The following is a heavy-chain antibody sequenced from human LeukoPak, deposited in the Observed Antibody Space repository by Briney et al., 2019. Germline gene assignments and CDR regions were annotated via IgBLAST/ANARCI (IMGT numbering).Heavy chain of an antibody. Sequence: SETLSLTCAVYGGSFSGYYWSWIRQPPGKGLEWIGEINHSGSTNYNPSLKSRVTISVDTSKNQFSLKLSSVTAADTAVYYCARNPSPNYYDSSGFPTYFDFWGQGILVTVSS. CDR3: ARNPSPNYYDSSGFPTYFDF. D-gene: IGHD3-22*01. CDR2: INHSGST. CDR1: GGSFSGYY. V-gene: IGHV4-34*01. J-gene: IGHJ4*02.